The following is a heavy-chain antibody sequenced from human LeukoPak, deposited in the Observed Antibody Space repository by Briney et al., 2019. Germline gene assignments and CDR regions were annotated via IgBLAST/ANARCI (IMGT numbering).Heavy chain of an antibody. CDR2: MNPNSGNT. D-gene: IGHD6-19*01. CDR1: GYTFTSYD. Sequence: GASVKVSCKASGYTFTSYDINWVRQATGQGLEWMGWMNPNSGNTGYAQKFQGRVTMTRNTSISTAYMEPSSLRSEDTAVYYCARWSHIAVAGSGYYYYGMDVWGQGTTVTVSS. V-gene: IGHV1-8*01. J-gene: IGHJ6*02. CDR3: ARWSHIAVAGSGYYYYGMDV.